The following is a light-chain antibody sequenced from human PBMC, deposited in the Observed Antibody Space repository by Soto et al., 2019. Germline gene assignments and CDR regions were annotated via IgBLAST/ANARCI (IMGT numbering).Light chain of an antibody. CDR3: QQSYNTPRT. V-gene: IGKV3-15*01. J-gene: IGKJ1*01. CDR2: GAS. CDR1: QSVSSN. Sequence: EIVMTQSPATMSMSPGERTTLSCRASQSVSSNLAWYQQKPGQAPRLLIYGASTRATGIPARFSGSGSGTDFTLTISSLQPEDFATYYCQQSYNTPRTFGQGTKVDIK.